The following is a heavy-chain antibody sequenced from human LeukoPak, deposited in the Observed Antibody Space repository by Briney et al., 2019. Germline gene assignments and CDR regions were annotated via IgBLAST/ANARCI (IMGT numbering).Heavy chain of an antibody. D-gene: IGHD2-2*01. CDR2: IYTSGST. V-gene: IGHV4-61*02. Sequence: SETLSLTCTVSGGSISSGSYYRSWIRQPAGKGLEWIGRIYTSGSTNYNPSLKSRVTISVDTSKNQFSLKLSSVTAADTAVYYCARVVRPDCSSTSCPRDWFDPWGQGTLVTVSS. CDR3: ARVVRPDCSSTSCPRDWFDP. CDR1: GGSISSGSYY. J-gene: IGHJ5*02.